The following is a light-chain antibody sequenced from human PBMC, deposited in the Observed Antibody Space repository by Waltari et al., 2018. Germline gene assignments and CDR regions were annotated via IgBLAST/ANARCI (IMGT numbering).Light chain of an antibody. V-gene: IGLV2-14*01. J-gene: IGLJ2*01. Sequence: QSALTQPASVSGSPGQSITISCTGTSSDVGGYNYVSRYQQHPANAPKLIIYEVSNRPSGVSNRFSGSKSGNTASLTISGLQAEDEADYYCSSYTSSSTHVVFGGGTKLTVL. CDR2: EVS. CDR1: SSDVGGYNY. CDR3: SSYTSSSTHVV.